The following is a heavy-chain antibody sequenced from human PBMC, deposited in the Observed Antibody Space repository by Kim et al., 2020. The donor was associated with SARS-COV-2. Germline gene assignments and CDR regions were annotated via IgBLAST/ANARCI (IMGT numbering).Heavy chain of an antibody. Sequence: YSPSFQGQVTISADKSISTAYLQWSSLKASDTAMHYCARHYDSSGFDFDYWGQGTLVTVSS. J-gene: IGHJ4*02. V-gene: IGHV5-51*01. CDR3: ARHYDSSGFDFDY. D-gene: IGHD3-22*01.